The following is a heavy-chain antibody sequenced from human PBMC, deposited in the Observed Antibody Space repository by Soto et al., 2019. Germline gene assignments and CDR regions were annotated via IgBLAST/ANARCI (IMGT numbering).Heavy chain of an antibody. D-gene: IGHD6-13*01. CDR1: GFTFSGSA. CDR3: TSAAFIAYYYYYGRDV. CDR2: IRSKANSYAR. V-gene: IGHV3-73*02. Sequence: EVQLVESGGGLVKPGGSLKLSCAASGFTFSGSAMNWVRQASGKGLEWVGRIRSKANSYARAYAASVKGRFTISRDDSKNTTYLQMNSLKTEDTAVYFCTSAAFIAYYYYYGRDVWGPWNTVTVSS. J-gene: IGHJ6*02.